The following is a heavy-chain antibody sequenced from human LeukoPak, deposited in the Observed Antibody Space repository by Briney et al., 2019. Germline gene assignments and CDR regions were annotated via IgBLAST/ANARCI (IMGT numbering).Heavy chain of an antibody. CDR2: INPNSGGT. CDR1: GYTFTDYY. Sequence: ASVKVSCKASGYTFTDYYMHWVRQAPGQGLEWMGWINPNSGGTYCAQNFQGRVTMTRDTSISTTYMELSRLTSDDTAVYYCASLGATTIYYYGMDVWGRGTTVTVSS. V-gene: IGHV1-2*02. D-gene: IGHD1-26*01. J-gene: IGHJ6*02. CDR3: ASLGATTIYYYGMDV.